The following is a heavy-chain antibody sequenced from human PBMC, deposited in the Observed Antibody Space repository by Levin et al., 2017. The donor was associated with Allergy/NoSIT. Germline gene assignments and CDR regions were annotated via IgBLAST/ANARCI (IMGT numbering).Heavy chain of an antibody. D-gene: IGHD6-13*01. Sequence: EASVKVSCKASGGIFSSYAISWVRQAPGQGLEWMGRIIPTLGIANYAQKFQGRVTITADKSTSTAYMELSSLRSEDTAVYYCARDIQQHLVRRGYYYYYMDVWGKGTTVTVSS. CDR1: GGIFSSYA. CDR2: IIPTLGIA. J-gene: IGHJ6*03. V-gene: IGHV1-69*04. CDR3: ARDIQQHLVRRGYYYYYMDV.